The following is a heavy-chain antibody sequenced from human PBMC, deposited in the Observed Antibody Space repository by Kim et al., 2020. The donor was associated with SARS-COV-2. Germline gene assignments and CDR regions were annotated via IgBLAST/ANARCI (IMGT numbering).Heavy chain of an antibody. Sequence: DGGSRYYAGSVKGRFTTSRENAKNMVYLQMNSLRVDDTAIYYCTSIFEYWGQGALVTVSA. D-gene: IGHD3-3*02. CDR3: TSIFEY. V-gene: IGHV3-74*01. CDR2: DGGSR. J-gene: IGHJ4*02.